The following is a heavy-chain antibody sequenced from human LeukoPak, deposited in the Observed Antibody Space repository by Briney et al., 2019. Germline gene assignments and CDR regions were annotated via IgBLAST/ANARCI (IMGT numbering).Heavy chain of an antibody. CDR2: IIPIFGTA. CDR1: GGTFSSYA. V-gene: IGHV1-69*13. J-gene: IGHJ4*02. CDR3: ARDRRYNWNYYFDY. Sequence: SVKVSCKASGGTFSSYAISWVRQAPGQGPEWMGGIIPIFGTANYAQKFQGRVTITADESTSTAYMELSSLRSEDTAVYYCARDRRYNWNYYFDYWGQGTLVTVSS. D-gene: IGHD1-7*01.